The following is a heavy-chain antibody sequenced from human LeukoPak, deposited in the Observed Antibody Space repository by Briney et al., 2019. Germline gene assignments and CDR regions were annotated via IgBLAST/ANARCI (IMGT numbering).Heavy chain of an antibody. CDR3: ARDSGSYRLGWFDP. D-gene: IGHD1-26*01. CDR1: GGSISSSSYY. J-gene: IGHJ5*02. CDR2: IYYSGST. V-gene: IGHV4-39*07. Sequence: SETLSLTCTVSGGSISSSSYYWGWIRQPPGKGLEWIGSIYYSGSTYYNPSLKSRVTISVDTSKNQFSLKLSSVTAADTAVYYCARDSGSYRLGWFDPWGQGTLVTVSS.